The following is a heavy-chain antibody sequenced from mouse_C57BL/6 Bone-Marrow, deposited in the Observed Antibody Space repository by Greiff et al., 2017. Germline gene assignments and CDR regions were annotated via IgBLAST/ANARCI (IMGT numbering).Heavy chain of an antibody. CDR3: ARSDDYV. V-gene: IGHV1-69*01. Sequence: QVQLQQSGAELVMPGASVKLSCKASGYTFTSYWMHWVKQRPGQGLEWIGEIDPSDSYTNYNQKFKGKSTLTVDKSSSTAYMQLSSLTSEDSAVYYWARSDDYVWGQGTSVTVSS. J-gene: IGHJ4*01. D-gene: IGHD2-4*01. CDR2: IDPSDSYT. CDR1: GYTFTSYW.